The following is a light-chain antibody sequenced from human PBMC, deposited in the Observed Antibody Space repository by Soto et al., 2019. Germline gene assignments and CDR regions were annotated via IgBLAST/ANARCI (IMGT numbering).Light chain of an antibody. Sequence: IQMTQSPSSLSASVGDRVTISCRASQGIGNALGWYQQKPGKPPKXLIYKASTLKSGVPSRFSVIVSGTEFTLTISSLQPDDGATYDGQHYNSYSEAFGQGTKVDIK. CDR3: QHYNSYSEA. CDR2: KAS. V-gene: IGKV1-5*03. CDR1: QGIGNA. J-gene: IGKJ1*01.